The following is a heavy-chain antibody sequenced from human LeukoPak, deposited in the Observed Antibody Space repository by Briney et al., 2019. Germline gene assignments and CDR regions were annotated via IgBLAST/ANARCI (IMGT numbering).Heavy chain of an antibody. D-gene: IGHD5-12*01. CDR2: IYYSGST. CDR1: GGSISSYY. CDR3: ARDQNSGYDGWGNWFDP. J-gene: IGHJ5*02. V-gene: IGHV4-59*01. Sequence: SETLSLTCTVSGGSISSYYWSWIRQPPGKGLEWIGYIYYSGSTNYNPSLKSRVTISVDTSKNQFSLKLSSVTAADTAVYYCARDQNSGYDGWGNWFDPWGQGTPVTVSS.